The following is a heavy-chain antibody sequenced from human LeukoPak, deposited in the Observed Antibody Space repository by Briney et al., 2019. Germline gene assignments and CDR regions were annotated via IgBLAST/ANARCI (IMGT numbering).Heavy chain of an antibody. D-gene: IGHD3-9*01. CDR2: ISAYNGNT. V-gene: IGHV1-18*01. CDR3: ARDWWGYDVLTGDNWFDP. CDR1: GYTFTSYG. J-gene: IGHJ5*02. Sequence: ASVKVSCKASGYTFTSYGISWVRQAPGQGLEGMGWISAYNGNTNYAQKLQGRVTMTTDTSTSTAYIELRSLTSDDTAAYYCARDWWGYDVLTGDNWFDPWGQGTLVTVSS.